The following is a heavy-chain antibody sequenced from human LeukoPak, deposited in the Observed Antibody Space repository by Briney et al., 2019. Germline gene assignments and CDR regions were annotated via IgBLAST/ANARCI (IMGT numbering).Heavy chain of an antibody. V-gene: IGHV1-69*13. J-gene: IGHJ5*02. CDR1: GGTFSSYA. D-gene: IGHD3-3*01. Sequence: GASVKVSCKASGGTFSSYAISWVRQAPGQGLEWMGGIIPIFGTANYAQKFQGRVTITADESTSTAYMELRSLRSDDTAVYYCARVPTYYDFWSGYSTGNWFDPWGQGTLVTVSS. CDR3: ARVPTYYDFWSGYSTGNWFDP. CDR2: IIPIFGTA.